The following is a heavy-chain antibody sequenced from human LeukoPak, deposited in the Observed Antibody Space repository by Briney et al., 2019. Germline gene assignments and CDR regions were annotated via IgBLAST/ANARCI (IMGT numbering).Heavy chain of an antibody. CDR1: GYTFTSYG. CDR3: ARDKGSSSWSIVFDY. J-gene: IGHJ4*02. Sequence: ASVKVSCKASGYTFTSYGISWVRQAPGQGLEWMGWISAYNGNTNCAQKLQGRVTMTTDTSTSTAYMELRSLRSDDTAVYYCARDKGSSSWSIVFDYWGQGTLVTVSS. CDR2: ISAYNGNT. V-gene: IGHV1-18*01. D-gene: IGHD6-13*01.